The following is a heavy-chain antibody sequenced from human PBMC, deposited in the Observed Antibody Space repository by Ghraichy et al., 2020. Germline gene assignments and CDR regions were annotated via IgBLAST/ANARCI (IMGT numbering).Heavy chain of an antibody. CDR3: AKAVGDYYYYGMDV. V-gene: IGHV3-30*18. D-gene: IGHD4-17*01. CDR1: GFTFSSYG. J-gene: IGHJ6*02. CDR2: ISYDGSNK. Sequence: GGSLRLSCAASGFTFSSYGMHWVRQAPGKGLEWVAVISYDGSNKYYADSVKGRFTISRDNSKNTLYLQMNSLRAEDTAVYYCAKAVGDYYYYGMDVWGQGTTVTVSS.